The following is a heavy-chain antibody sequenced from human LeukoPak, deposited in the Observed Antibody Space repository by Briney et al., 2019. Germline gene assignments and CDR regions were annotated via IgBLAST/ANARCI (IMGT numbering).Heavy chain of an antibody. D-gene: IGHD1-1*01. V-gene: IGHV4-4*07. Sequence: SETLSLTCTVSGGSFMNYYWSWIRQPAGKGLEWIGRIYTSGSTNYNPSLESRLTMSIDTSKNQFSLMLSSVTAADTAVYYCARDLYTTGSDYWSQGTLVTVAS. CDR2: IYTSGST. CDR3: ARDLYTTGSDY. J-gene: IGHJ4*02. CDR1: GGSFMNYY.